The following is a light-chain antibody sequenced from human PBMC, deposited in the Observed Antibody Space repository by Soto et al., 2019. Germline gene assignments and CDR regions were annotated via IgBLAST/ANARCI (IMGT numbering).Light chain of an antibody. CDR2: AAS. CDR1: QAIRND. Sequence: QMTQYPSSLSASVGDRVIITCRASQAIRNDLGWYQQKPGKAPKLRIYAASSLQSGVPSRFSGSGSGTDFTLTISSLQPEDFATYYCQQSYSTPWTFGQGTKVDIK. V-gene: IGKV1-39*01. J-gene: IGKJ1*01. CDR3: QQSYSTPWT.